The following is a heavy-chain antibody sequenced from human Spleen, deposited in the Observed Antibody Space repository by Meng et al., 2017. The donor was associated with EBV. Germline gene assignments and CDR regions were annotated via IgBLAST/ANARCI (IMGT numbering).Heavy chain of an antibody. CDR3: ASRGDGIFSNYDWFDL. V-gene: IGHV4-34*01. J-gene: IGHJ5*02. CDR2: INHGGGT. Sequence: QVQLQQWGAGLLQPSETLSLTCAVYGGSLSGYYWSWIRQPPGKGLEWIGEINHGGGTSYNPSLKSRVTMSLDTSMNHFSLKLTSVTAADTAVYYCASRGDGIFSNYDWFDLWGQGTLVTVLL. CDR1: GGSLSGYY. D-gene: IGHD4-11*01.